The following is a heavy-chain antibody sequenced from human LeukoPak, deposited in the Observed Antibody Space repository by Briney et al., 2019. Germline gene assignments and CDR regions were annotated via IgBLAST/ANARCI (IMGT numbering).Heavy chain of an antibody. V-gene: IGHV3-64*01. CDR3: AREGYFPNTRNYVDY. D-gene: IGHD2/OR15-2a*01. Sequence: PGGSLRLSCAASGFTFSTYAMHWVRQAPGKGLECVSAISTNGGNTHYANSVKGRFTISRDNSKNTLYLQMGSLRAEDMAVYYCAREGYFPNTRNYVDYWGQGTLFTVSS. CDR1: GFTFSTYA. J-gene: IGHJ4*02. CDR2: ISTNGGNT.